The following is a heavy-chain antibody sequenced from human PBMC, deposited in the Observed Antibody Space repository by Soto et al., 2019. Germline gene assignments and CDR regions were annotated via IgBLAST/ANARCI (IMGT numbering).Heavy chain of an antibody. J-gene: IGHJ5*02. Sequence: QVQLQESGPGLVKPSETLSLTCTVSGAPVTSYYWTWIRQPPGKGLEWIGYYPCRGYSNYNPSLESRLKISVDTSKNEVSLTVTSVTAADTAIYYCARHPEAGYWDWVDPWGPGTLVTGSS. CDR1: GAPVTSYY. CDR2: YPCRGYS. D-gene: IGHD2-15*01. V-gene: IGHV4-59*08. CDR3: ARHPEAGYWDWVDP.